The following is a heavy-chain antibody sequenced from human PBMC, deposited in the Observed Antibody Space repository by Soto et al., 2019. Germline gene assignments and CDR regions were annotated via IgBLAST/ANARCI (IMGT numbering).Heavy chain of an antibody. D-gene: IGHD4-17*01. J-gene: IGHJ6*02. Sequence: SVKVSCKASGYTFTSYGISWVRQAPGQGLEWMGRIIPILGIANYAQKFQGRVTITADESTSTVYMELRTLGPEDTAVYYCAREGLVLVPTTVNSDYYYYAMDVWGQGTTVTVS. CDR1: GYTFTSYG. V-gene: IGHV1-69*04. CDR3: AREGLVLVPTTVNSDYYYYAMDV. CDR2: IIPILGIA.